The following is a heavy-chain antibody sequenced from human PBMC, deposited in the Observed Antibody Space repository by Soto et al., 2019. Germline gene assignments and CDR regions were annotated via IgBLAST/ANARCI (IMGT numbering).Heavy chain of an antibody. CDR1: GDSFNDYY. D-gene: IGHD5-12*01. V-gene: IGHV1-2*02. J-gene: IGHJ6*03. CDR3: ARESGGATATLDYYYFYMDV. Sequence: ASVKVSCKTSGDSFNDYYIHWVRQAPGQGLEWMGWINPNGGGTKYAQKFQGRVTVTRDTSIRTVYMELSSLRSGDTAVYYCARESGGATATLDYYYFYMDVWGKGITVTVSS. CDR2: INPNGGGT.